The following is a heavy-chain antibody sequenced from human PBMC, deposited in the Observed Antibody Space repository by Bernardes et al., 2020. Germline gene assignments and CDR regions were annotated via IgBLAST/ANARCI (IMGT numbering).Heavy chain of an antibody. V-gene: IGHV4-61*01. Sequence: SETLSLTCTVSGGSVSSGSYYWSWIRQPPGKGLEWIGYIYYSGSTNYNPSLKSRVTISVDTSKNQFSLKLSSVTAADTAVYYCAMGNYVAPTYDYWGQGTLVTVSS. CDR2: IYYSGST. J-gene: IGHJ4*02. CDR3: AMGNYVAPTYDY. CDR1: GGSVSSGSYY. D-gene: IGHD1-7*01.